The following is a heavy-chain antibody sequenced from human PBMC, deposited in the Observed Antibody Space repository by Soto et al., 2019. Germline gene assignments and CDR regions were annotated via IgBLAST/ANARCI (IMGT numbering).Heavy chain of an antibody. CDR1: GFRFSGYG. D-gene: IGHD3-10*01. V-gene: IGHV3-30*18. CDR2: ISGDGSKK. Sequence: PGGSLRLSCAVSGFRFSGYGMHWVRQAPGKGLEWLAAISGDGSKKYFGDSVKGRFTISRDNSKNTLDLQINSLRAEDTAVYYCAKDRECEHNNGRPRGSWGQGTQVTVSS. CDR3: AKDRECEHNNGRPRGS. J-gene: IGHJ5*02.